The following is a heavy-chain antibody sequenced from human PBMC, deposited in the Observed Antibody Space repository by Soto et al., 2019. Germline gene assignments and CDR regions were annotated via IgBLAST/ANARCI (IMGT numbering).Heavy chain of an antibody. V-gene: IGHV3-21*01. D-gene: IGHD2-2*01. CDR3: AREDSIIIPAVSDF. Sequence: GGSLRLSGAVSGFSFNNYGINWVRQPPGKGLEWVSSVSKSDYTYYSDSVKGRFTISRDNAKNSVSLQMNSLRAEDTAVYYCAREDSIIIPAVSDFWGQGTLVTVSS. CDR1: GFSFNNYG. CDR2: VSKSDYT. J-gene: IGHJ4*02.